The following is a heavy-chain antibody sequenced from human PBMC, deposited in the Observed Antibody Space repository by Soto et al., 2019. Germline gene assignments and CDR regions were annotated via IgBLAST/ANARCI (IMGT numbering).Heavy chain of an antibody. CDR2: IIPMFGTA. CDR3: ARDRGIVGATGYFDY. D-gene: IGHD1-26*01. Sequence: QVQLVQSGAEVKKPGSSVKVSCKASGGTFSSYAISWLRQAPGQGLEWMGGIIPMFGTANYAQTFQGRVTITADESTSTAYMELSSLRSEDTAVYYCARDRGIVGATGYFDYWGQGTLVTVSS. V-gene: IGHV1-69*01. J-gene: IGHJ4*02. CDR1: GGTFSSYA.